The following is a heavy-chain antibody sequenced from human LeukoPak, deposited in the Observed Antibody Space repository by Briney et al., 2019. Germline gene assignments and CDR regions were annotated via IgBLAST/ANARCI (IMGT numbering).Heavy chain of an antibody. D-gene: IGHD5-24*01. CDR1: GFIFSHHG. Sequence: GGSLGLSCAPSGFIFSHHGMNWVRQAPGKGLEWVSGIRADAVTTYYADSVKGRFIISRDNSKNTVYLQMNSLSAEDAAVYYCVKDDGWVQYANWGQGTLVTVSS. V-gene: IGHV3-23*01. CDR3: VKDDGWVQYAN. CDR2: IRADAVTT. J-gene: IGHJ4*02.